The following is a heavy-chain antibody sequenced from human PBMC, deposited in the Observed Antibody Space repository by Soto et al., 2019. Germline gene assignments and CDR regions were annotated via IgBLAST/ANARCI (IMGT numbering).Heavy chain of an antibody. D-gene: IGHD1-26*01. V-gene: IGHV1-24*01. J-gene: IGHJ4*02. Sequence: ASVKVSCKVSGYTLTELSMHWVRQAPGKGLEWMGGFDPEDGETIYAQKFQGRVTMTEDTSTDTAYMELSSLRSEDTDVYYCATTVYYAGANLWDYWVQGTMVSVSS. CDR1: GYTLTELS. CDR3: ATTVYYAGANLWDY. CDR2: FDPEDGET.